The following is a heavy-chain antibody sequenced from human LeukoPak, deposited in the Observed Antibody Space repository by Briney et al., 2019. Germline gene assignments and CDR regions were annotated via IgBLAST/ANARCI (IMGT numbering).Heavy chain of an antibody. CDR2: INHSGST. V-gene: IGHV4-34*01. CDR1: GGSFSGYY. CDR3: ARTRGRIMITFGGVHFDY. D-gene: IGHD3-16*01. Sequence: PSETLSLTCAVYGGSFSGYYWIWIRQPPGKGLKWIGDINHSGSTNYNPSIKSRVTISVDTSKNQFSLKLSSVTAADTAVYYCARTRGRIMITFGGVHFDYWGQGTLVTVSS. J-gene: IGHJ4*02.